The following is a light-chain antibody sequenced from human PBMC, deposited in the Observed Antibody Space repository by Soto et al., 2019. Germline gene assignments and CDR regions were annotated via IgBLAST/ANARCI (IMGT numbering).Light chain of an antibody. CDR2: RNS. Sequence: QSVLTQPPSASGTPGQRVTISCSGSSSNIGSNYVSWYQQLPGTVPQLLIYRNSERPSGVPDRFSGSKSGTSASLAIIGLRSEDEADYYCAAWDDSLSGVVFGGGTKLTVL. CDR1: SSNIGSNY. V-gene: IGLV1-47*01. CDR3: AAWDDSLSGVV. J-gene: IGLJ2*01.